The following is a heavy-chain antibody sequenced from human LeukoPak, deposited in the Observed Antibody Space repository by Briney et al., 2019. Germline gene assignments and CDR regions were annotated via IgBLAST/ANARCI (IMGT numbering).Heavy chain of an antibody. CDR3: ARETTVTTPGYFDY. CDR1: GGSISSSSYY. Sequence: SETLSLTCTVSGGSISSSSYYWGWIRQPPGKGLEWIGYIYYSGSTNYNPSLKSRVTISVDTSKNQFSLKLSSVTAADTAVYYCARETTVTTPGYFDYWGQGTLVTVSS. D-gene: IGHD4-17*01. V-gene: IGHV4-61*01. J-gene: IGHJ4*02. CDR2: IYYSGST.